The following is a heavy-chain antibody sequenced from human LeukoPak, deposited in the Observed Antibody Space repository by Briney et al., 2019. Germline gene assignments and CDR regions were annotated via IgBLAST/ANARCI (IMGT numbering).Heavy chain of an antibody. CDR2: ISQSGSP. V-gene: IGHV4-34*01. D-gene: IGHD7-27*01. CDR1: SVSFSGYY. Sequence: SETLSLTCAVSSVSFSGYYWSWIRQPPGKGPQWIGEISQSGSPDYNPSLKSRVTISLDTSKNQFSLKLNFVTAADTAVYYCTRTSPGVPLDFWGRGTLVTVSS. J-gene: IGHJ4*02. CDR3: TRTSPGVPLDF.